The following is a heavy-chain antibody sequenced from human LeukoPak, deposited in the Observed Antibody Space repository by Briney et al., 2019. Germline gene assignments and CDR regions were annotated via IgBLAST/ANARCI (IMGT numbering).Heavy chain of an antibody. Sequence: QPGGTLRLSCAASGFTFGSNAMSWVRQVPGKGLEWVSAISGSGGSTNYADSVKGRFTISRDNSKNTVYLQMNSLRAEDTAVYYCAKVIGIAAARSTFDTWGQGTIV. V-gene: IGHV3-23*01. CDR3: AKVIGIAAARSTFDT. D-gene: IGHD6-13*01. J-gene: IGHJ3*02. CDR1: GFTFGSNA. CDR2: ISGSGGST.